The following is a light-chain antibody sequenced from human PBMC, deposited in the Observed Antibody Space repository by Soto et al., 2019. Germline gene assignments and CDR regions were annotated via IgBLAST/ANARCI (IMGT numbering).Light chain of an antibody. V-gene: IGKV3-15*01. CDR2: GAS. Sequence: EIVMTQSPATLSVSPGERATLSCRASQSVSSNLAWYQQKPGQAPRLLIYGASTRATGFPARFSGSGSGTEFTLTISSLQSEDFADYYCQQYNNWPRTFGQGTKVEIK. J-gene: IGKJ1*01. CDR1: QSVSSN. CDR3: QQYNNWPRT.